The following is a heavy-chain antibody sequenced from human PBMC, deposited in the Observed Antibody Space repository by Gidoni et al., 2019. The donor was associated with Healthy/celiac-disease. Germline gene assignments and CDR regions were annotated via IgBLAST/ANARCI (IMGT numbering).Heavy chain of an antibody. V-gene: IGHV4-34*01. CDR3: ARGHIMFDY. CDR2: INHSGST. J-gene: IGHJ4*02. D-gene: IGHD3-16*01. CDR1: GGSSSGYY. Sequence: QVQLQQWGAGLLTPSETLSLTCAVYGGSSSGYYWSWIRQPPGNGLEWIGEINHSGSTHYNPSLKSRVTISVDTSKNQFSLKLSSVTAADTAVYYCARGHIMFDYWGQGTLVTVSS.